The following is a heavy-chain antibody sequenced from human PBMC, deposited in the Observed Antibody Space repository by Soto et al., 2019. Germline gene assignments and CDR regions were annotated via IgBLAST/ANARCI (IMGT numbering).Heavy chain of an antibody. V-gene: IGHV1-18*01. CDR2: ISDFEGHV. Sequence: QVQLVQSGAEMKKPGASVKVSCKASGYTFTTYGISWVRQAPGQGLEWMGWISDFEGHVNYAQKFQGRVTLTTDTSKRKDYMELRSLTSDDAAKYDIASDYDTCGEDRFDPWGHGTLVTVSS. D-gene: IGHD3-16*01. J-gene: IGHJ5*02. CDR3: ASDYDTCGEDRFDP. CDR1: GYTFTTYG.